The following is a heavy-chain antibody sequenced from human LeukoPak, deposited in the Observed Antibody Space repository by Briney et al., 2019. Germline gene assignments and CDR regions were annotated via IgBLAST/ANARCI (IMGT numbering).Heavy chain of an antibody. CDR3: AELGITMIGGV. D-gene: IGHD3-10*02. CDR1: GFTFSSYE. V-gene: IGHV3-48*03. Sequence: GGSLRLSCAASGFTFSSYEMNWVRQAPGKGLEWVSAISGSGGSTFYADSVKGRFTISRDNAKNSLYLQMNSLRAEDTAVYYCAELGITMIGGVWGKGTTVTISS. J-gene: IGHJ6*04. CDR2: ISGSGGST.